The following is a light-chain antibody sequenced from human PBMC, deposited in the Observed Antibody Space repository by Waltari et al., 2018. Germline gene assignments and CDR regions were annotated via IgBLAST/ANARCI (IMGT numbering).Light chain of an antibody. Sequence: QSALTQPASVSGSPGQSITIPCTGTSSDIGGYNYVSWYQQHPGKAPELIIFEVTNRTSGVSHRFSGSKSANTASLTISALQADDEADYYCSSYSYSSGTLVIFGGGTRLTVL. CDR2: EVT. CDR3: SSYSYSSGTLVI. V-gene: IGLV2-14*01. J-gene: IGLJ2*01. CDR1: SSDIGGYNY.